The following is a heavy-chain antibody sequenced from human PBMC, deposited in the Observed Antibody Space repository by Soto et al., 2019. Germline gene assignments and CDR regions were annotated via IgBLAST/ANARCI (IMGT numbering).Heavy chain of an antibody. V-gene: IGHV1-8*01. CDR2: SNPNSGNT. D-gene: IGHD6-6*01. J-gene: IGHJ6*03. CDR3: AGGVGAARPALAYYYYLDV. CDR1: GYTFTNYD. Sequence: QVQLVQSGAEVKKPGASVKVSCKASGYTFTNYDISWVRQAAGQGLEWMGWSNPNSGNTGYAQKFLGRVTMTTNTSASTAYMELSSLKSEDTAVYYCAGGVGAARPALAYYYYLDVWGKGTTVTVSS.